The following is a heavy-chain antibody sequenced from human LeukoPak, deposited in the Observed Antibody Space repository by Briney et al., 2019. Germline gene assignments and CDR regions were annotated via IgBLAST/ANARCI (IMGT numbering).Heavy chain of an antibody. CDR1: GFTFSSYA. J-gene: IGHJ4*02. D-gene: IGHD3-10*01. CDR3: AKAQLWFGELAPCDY. CDR2: ISGSGGST. Sequence: GGSLRLSCAASGFTFSSYAMSWVRQAPGKGLEWVSAISGSGGSTYYADSVKGRFTISRDNSKNTLYLQMNSLRAEDTAVYYCAKAQLWFGELAPCDYWGQGTLVTVSS. V-gene: IGHV3-23*01.